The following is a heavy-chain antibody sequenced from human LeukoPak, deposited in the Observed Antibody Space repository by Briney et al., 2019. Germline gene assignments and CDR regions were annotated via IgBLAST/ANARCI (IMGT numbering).Heavy chain of an antibody. J-gene: IGHJ6*02. V-gene: IGHV3-9*01. CDR1: GFTFDDYA. D-gene: IGHD6-6*01. CDR2: INWNRDRI. CDR3: AKDSSSSPYYGMDV. Sequence: GGSLRLSCAASGFTFDDYAMHWVRQAPGKGLEWVSGINWNRDRIGYADSVKGRFTISRDNAKNSLYLQMNSLRAEDTALYYCAKDSSSSPYYGMDVWGQGTTVTVSS.